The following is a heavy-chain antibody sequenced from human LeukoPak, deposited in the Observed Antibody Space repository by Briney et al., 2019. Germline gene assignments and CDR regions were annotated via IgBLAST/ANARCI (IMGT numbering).Heavy chain of an antibody. CDR1: GYSFTSYW. D-gene: IGHD3-22*01. Sequence: GESLKISCKGSGYSFTSYWIGWVRQMPGKGLEWMGIIYPGDSDTRYSPSFQGQVAISADKSISTAYLQWSSLKASDTAMYYCARLYYYDSSGYANWFDPWGQGTLVTVSS. CDR2: IYPGDSDT. V-gene: IGHV5-51*01. J-gene: IGHJ5*02. CDR3: ARLYYYDSSGYANWFDP.